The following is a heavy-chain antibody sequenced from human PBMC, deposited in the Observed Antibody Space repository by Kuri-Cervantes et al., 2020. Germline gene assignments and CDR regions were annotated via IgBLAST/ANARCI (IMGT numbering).Heavy chain of an antibody. D-gene: IGHD3-10*01. Sequence: GESLKISCAASGFTFSSYAMHWVRQAPGKGLEWVAVISYDGTNKYYADSVKGRFTISRDNSKNTLYLQMNSLRAEDTAVYYCAREAITMVRGVIITRAFDIWGQGTMVTVSS. CDR2: ISYDGTNK. V-gene: IGHV3-30-3*01. CDR1: GFTFSSYA. CDR3: AREAITMVRGVIITRAFDI. J-gene: IGHJ3*02.